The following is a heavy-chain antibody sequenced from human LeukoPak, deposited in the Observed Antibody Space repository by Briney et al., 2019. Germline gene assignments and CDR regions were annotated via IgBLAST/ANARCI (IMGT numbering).Heavy chain of an antibody. CDR1: GFTFDDYA. V-gene: IGHV3-43*02. CDR3: ARAHPSDY. J-gene: IGHJ4*02. CDR2: ISGDGGST. Sequence: GSLRLSCAASGFTFDDYAMHWVRQAPGKGLEWVSLISGDGGSTYYADSVKGRFTISRDNSKNSLYLQLNSLRAEDTAVYYCARAHPSDYWGQGTLVTVSS.